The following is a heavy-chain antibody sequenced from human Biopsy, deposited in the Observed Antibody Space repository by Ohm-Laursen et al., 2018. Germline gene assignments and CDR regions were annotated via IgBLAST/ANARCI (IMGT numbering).Heavy chain of an antibody. V-gene: IGHV3-11*01. CDR1: GFPFSDYY. D-gene: IGHD4-23*01. CDR3: ARDTRWSPYSMDV. Sequence: SLRLSCTAASGFPFSDYYMRWIRQAPGKGLEWVSYISSGGTTIYYADSVKGRFTISRDNAKNSLHLQMNSLRADDTAVYYCARDTRWSPYSMDVWGQGTTVTVSS. CDR2: ISSGGTTI. J-gene: IGHJ6*02.